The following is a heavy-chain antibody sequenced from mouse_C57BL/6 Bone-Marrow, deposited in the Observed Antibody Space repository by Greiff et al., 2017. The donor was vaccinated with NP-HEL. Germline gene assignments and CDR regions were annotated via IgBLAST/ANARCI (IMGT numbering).Heavy chain of an antibody. V-gene: IGHV5-6*01. CDR2: ISSGGSYT. D-gene: IGHD2-5*01. J-gene: IGHJ2*01. Sequence: EVHLVESGGDLVKPGGSLKLSCAASGFTFSSYGMSWVRQTPDKRLEWVATISSGGSYTYYPDSVKGRFTISRDNAKNTLYLQMSSLKSEDTAMYYCARLYSNYGYWGQGTTLTVSS. CDR3: ARLYSNYGY. CDR1: GFTFSSYG.